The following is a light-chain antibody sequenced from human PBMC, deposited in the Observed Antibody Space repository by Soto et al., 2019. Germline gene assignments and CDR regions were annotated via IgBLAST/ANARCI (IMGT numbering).Light chain of an antibody. J-gene: IGKJ5*01. Sequence: DIQMTQSPSSVSASVGDRVTITCRASQGASTWLAWYQQKPGKAPNLLIYTASSLQSGVPSRFSGSGSGTDFTLTINGLQPEDFATYYCQQAASFPITFGQGTRLEI. CDR1: QGASTW. CDR3: QQAASFPIT. CDR2: TAS. V-gene: IGKV1-12*01.